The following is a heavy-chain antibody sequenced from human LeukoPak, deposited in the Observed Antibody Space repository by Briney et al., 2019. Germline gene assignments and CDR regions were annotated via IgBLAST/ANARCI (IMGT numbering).Heavy chain of an antibody. D-gene: IGHD3-10*02. CDR3: AELGITMNGGV. CDR2: ISVSRTTI. CDR1: GFIFSSFS. Sequence: GGSLRLSGSASGFIFSSFSRNWDRQAPGKGLEGISHISVSRTTIYADSVKGRFTVSRDNAKNSLYLQMNSLKAEDTAVYYCAELGITMNGGVWGKGTAVTISS. J-gene: IGHJ6*04. V-gene: IGHV3-48*01.